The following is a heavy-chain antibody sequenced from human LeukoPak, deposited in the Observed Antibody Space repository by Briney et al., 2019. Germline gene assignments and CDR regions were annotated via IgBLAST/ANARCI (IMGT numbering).Heavy chain of an antibody. D-gene: IGHD6-19*01. CDR3: ARGRLAGWYYYMDV. J-gene: IGHJ6*03. CDR1: GYTFTSYD. V-gene: IGHV1-8*01. Sequence: EASVKVSCKASGYTFTSYDINWVRQATGRGLEWMGWMNPNSGNTGYAQKFQGRVTMTRNTSISTAYMELSSLRSEDTAVYYCARGRLAGWYYYMDVWGKGTTVTVSS. CDR2: MNPNSGNT.